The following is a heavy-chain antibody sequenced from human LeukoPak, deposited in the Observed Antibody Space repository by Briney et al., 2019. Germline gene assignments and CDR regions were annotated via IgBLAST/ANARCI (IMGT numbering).Heavy chain of an antibody. CDR1: GGTFSSYA. V-gene: IGHV1-69*04. CDR2: IIPIPGIA. D-gene: IGHD3-22*01. Sequence: SVKVSFKASGGTFSSYAISWVRQAPGQGLEWMGRIIPIPGIANYAQKFQGRVTITADKSTSTAYMELSSLRSEDTAVYYCARWDDSSNNWFDPWGQGTLVTVSS. J-gene: IGHJ5*02. CDR3: ARWDDSSNNWFDP.